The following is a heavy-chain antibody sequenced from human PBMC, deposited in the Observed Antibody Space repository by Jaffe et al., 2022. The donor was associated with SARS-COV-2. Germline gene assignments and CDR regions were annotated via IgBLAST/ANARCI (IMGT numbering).Heavy chain of an antibody. D-gene: IGHD1-7*01. Sequence: DVQLVESGGGLVQPGGSLRLSCAASGFSFSKFAMTWVRQTPGKGLEWVSVIGADSGGIQYADSVEGRFGVSRDNPRNTLYLQMNSLKAEDTAVYFCAKYRTSGAPVRIFDYWGQGILVTVSS. CDR2: IGADSGGI. CDR1: GFSFSKFA. J-gene: IGHJ4*02. CDR3: AKYRTSGAPVRIFDY. V-gene: IGHV3-23*04.